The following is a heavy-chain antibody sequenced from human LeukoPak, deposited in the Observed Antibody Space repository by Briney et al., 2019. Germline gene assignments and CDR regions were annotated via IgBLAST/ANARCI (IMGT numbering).Heavy chain of an antibody. CDR1: GGSISSYY. V-gene: IGHV4-4*07. Sequence: SETLSLTCTVSGGSISSYYWSWIRQPAGKGLGWIGRIYTSGSTNYNPSLKSRVTMSVDTSKNQFSLKLSSVTAADTAVYYCAREYSSSWYHAFDIWGQGTMVTVSS. D-gene: IGHD6-13*01. CDR3: AREYSSSWYHAFDI. CDR2: IYTSGST. J-gene: IGHJ3*02.